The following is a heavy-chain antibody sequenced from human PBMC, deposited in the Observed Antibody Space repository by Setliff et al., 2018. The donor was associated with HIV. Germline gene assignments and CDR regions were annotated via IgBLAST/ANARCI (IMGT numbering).Heavy chain of an antibody. D-gene: IGHD1-1*01. J-gene: IGHJ4*02. Sequence: SETLSLTCTVSGGSISSYYWSWIRQPPGKGLEWIGYISYSGSTNYNPSLKSRVTILVDTSKNHFSLKLTSVTAADTAVYYCVRGPTRFYFDYWGQGTLVTVSS. V-gene: IGHV4-59*01. CDR1: GGSISSYY. CDR3: VRGPTRFYFDY. CDR2: ISYSGST.